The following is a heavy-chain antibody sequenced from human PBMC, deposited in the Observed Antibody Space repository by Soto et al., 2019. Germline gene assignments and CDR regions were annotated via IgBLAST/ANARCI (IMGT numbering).Heavy chain of an antibody. CDR3: ARVRANDYEIDY. CDR2: IKRDGTEK. CDR1: GFTFSSYW. V-gene: IGHV3-7*03. Sequence: PGGSLRLSCEVSGFTFSSYWMTWVRRAPGKGLEWVANIKRDGTEKYYVDSVKGRFTISRDNAKNSLFLQMNSLRAEDTAVYYCARVRANDYEIDYWGQGTLVTVSS. J-gene: IGHJ4*02. D-gene: IGHD4-17*01.